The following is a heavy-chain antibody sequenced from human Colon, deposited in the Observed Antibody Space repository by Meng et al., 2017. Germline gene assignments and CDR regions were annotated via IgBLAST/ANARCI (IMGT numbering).Heavy chain of an antibody. D-gene: IGHD2-2*01. CDR3: ARGWGYCSSTSCYFLDY. CDR2: INHSGST. V-gene: IGHV4-34*01. J-gene: IGHJ4*02. Sequence: QVHVQQVGAGLLKPPETLSLTCAVYGGYFSCDYWSWIRQPPGKGLEWIGEINHSGSTNYNPSLKSRVTISVDTSKNQFSLKLSSVTAADTAVYYCARGWGYCSSTSCYFLDYWGQGTLVTVSS. CDR1: GGYFSCDY.